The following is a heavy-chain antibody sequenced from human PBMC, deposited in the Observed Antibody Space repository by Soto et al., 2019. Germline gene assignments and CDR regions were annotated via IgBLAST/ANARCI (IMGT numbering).Heavy chain of an antibody. D-gene: IGHD5-12*01. Sequence: QVQLQVSAPGLGKPSETLSLTCTVSGDSISAYSWSWVRQPPGKGLEWIGNIHYNGNTKYNPSLKSRVSMSVDTSKNQFSLRLISVTAADTAKYFCAREGNLGRWLQPLDFWGQGTLVTVSS. CDR1: GDSISAYS. V-gene: IGHV4-59*01. CDR3: AREGNLGRWLQPLDF. J-gene: IGHJ4*02. CDR2: IHYNGNT.